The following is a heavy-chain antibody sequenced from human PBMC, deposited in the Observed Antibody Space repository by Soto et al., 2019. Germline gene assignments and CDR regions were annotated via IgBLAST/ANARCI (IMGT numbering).Heavy chain of an antibody. CDR1: GYTFTNYG. CDR2: LSSYTGNT. Sequence: QVQLVQSGAEVKKPGASVKVSCKVSGYTFTNYGIRWVRQTPGQGLEWMGWLSSYTGNTNYAQKLQGRVPMTTDTSASTAYMELRSLRSDDTCVYYGARDVGRLFDGTGYQIAFGVWGQGTGVTISS. V-gene: IGHV1-18*01. CDR3: ARDVGRLFDGTGYQIAFGV. D-gene: IGHD3-22*01. J-gene: IGHJ4*02.